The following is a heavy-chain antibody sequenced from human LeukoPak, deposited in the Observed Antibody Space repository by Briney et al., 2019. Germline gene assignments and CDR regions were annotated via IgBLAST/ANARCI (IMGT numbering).Heavy chain of an antibody. CDR1: GFTFSNFV. CDR2: ISSSGSTI. Sequence: GGSLRLSCAASGFTFSNFVMNWVRQAPGKGLEWVSYISSSGSTIYYADSVKGRFTISRDNAKNSLYLQMNSLRAEDTAVYYCAELGITMIGGVWGKGTTVTISS. D-gene: IGHD3-10*02. CDR3: AELGITMIGGV. V-gene: IGHV3-48*03. J-gene: IGHJ6*04.